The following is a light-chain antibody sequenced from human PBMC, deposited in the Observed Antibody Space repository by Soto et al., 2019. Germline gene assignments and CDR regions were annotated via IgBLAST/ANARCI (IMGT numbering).Light chain of an antibody. CDR1: QSINNY. CDR2: SAS. J-gene: IGKJ5*01. V-gene: IGKV1-39*01. Sequence: DIQMTQSPASLSVSVVDRFTITFRASQSINNYLNWYLQRPGQAPKLLIRSASTLQRGVPSRFSGSGSRTEFTLTIADLQPDDFGTYYCQQSLTMPITFGHGTRLET. CDR3: QQSLTMPIT.